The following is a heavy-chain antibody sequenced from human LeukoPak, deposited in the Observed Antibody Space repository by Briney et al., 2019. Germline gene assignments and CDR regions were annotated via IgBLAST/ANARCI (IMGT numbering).Heavy chain of an antibody. CDR2: XXVGSGDT. CDR1: XXXXXXXX. J-gene: IGHJ3*02. Sequence: SVKVSCKASXXXXXXXXVXXVXXXXXXXXXXIXXXXVGSGDTNSAQKLQERVTITRDMSTRTAYMELSSLRSEDTAVYYCGADSMPRGVFSYAFDIWGQGTMVTVSS. D-gene: IGHD3-10*01. V-gene: IGHV1-58*01. CDR3: GADSMPRGVFSYAFDI.